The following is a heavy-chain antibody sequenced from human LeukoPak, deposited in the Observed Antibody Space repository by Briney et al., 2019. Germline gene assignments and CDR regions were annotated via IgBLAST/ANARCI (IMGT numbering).Heavy chain of an antibody. CDR1: GFIFSSCE. CDR3: ARFTPVAGTQYDAYDV. D-gene: IGHD6-19*01. V-gene: IGHV3-48*03. Sequence: PGGSLRLSCTASGFIFSSCEMNWLRQAPGKGLEWVSYISSSGDTIYYADSVKGRFTIFRDNTRNSVYLQMDSLRAEDTATYYCARFTPVAGTQYDAYDVWGQGTMVTVSS. J-gene: IGHJ3*01. CDR2: ISSSGDTI.